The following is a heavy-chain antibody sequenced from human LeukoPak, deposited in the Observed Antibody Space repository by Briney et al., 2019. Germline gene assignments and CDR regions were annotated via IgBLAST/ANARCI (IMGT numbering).Heavy chain of an antibody. D-gene: IGHD2-2*01. CDR3: ARDHGSTSYYYYYGMDV. J-gene: IGHJ6*02. CDR2: ISSSGSTI. CDR1: GSTFSSYE. V-gene: IGHV3-48*03. Sequence: PGGSLRLSCAASGSTFSSYEMNWVRQAPGKGLEWVSYISSSGSTIYYADSVKGRFTISRDNAKNSLYLQMNSLRAEDTAVYYCARDHGSTSYYYYYGMDVWGQGTTVTVSS.